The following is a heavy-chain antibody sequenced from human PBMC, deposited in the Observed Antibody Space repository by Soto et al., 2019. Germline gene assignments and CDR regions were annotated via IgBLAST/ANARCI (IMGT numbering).Heavy chain of an antibody. CDR3: ARHNWNYGVS. D-gene: IGHD1-20*01. V-gene: IGHV4-39*01. J-gene: IGHJ4*02. Sequence: TLSLTCTVSGGSISSGGYYWSWFRQHPGKGLEWIGYMHSSGSPYYNPSLRSRVTISVDTSKSQLSLKLSSVTAADTAVDYCARHNWNYGVSWGQGTLVTVSS. CDR1: GGSISSGGYY. CDR2: MHSSGSP.